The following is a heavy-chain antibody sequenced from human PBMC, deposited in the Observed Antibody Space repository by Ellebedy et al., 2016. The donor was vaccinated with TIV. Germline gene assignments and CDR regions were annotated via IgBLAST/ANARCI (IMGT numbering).Heavy chain of an antibody. J-gene: IGHJ4*02. D-gene: IGHD2/OR15-2a*01. CDR1: GVSMTTHY. CDR2: AYFYSDI. CDR3: ASAEYLAGLRFDF. V-gene: IGHV4-4*07. Sequence: GSLRLXXAVSGVSMTTHYFSWIRQAAGKGLEWIGRAYFYSDINYNPSLKSRVTMSLDTSRNRFSLNVTSLTAADTAVYYCASAEYLAGLRFDFWGPGILVTVSS.